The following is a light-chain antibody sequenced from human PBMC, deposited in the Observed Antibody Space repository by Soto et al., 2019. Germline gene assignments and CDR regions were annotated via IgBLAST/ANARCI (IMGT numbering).Light chain of an antibody. CDR1: QGISRW. V-gene: IGKV1-5*01. CDR2: EAS. Sequence: DSQMTQSPSTLSASVGDRVTITCRASQGISRWLAWYQQKPGRAPKLLIYEASILESGVPSRFSGSGSGTEFTLTISSLQPSDFATYYCQQSNSKSWTFGQGTKV. J-gene: IGKJ1*01. CDR3: QQSNSKSWT.